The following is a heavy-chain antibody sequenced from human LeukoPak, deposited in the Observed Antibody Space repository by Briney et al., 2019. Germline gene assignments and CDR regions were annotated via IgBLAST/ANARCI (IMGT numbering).Heavy chain of an antibody. CDR1: GGSISSSNW. Sequence: SETLSLTCAVSGGSISSSNWWSWVRQPPGKGLEWIGEIYHSGSTNYNPSLKSRVTISVDKSKNQFSLKLSSVTAADTAVYYCAREGIYGRRSGESLDWGQGTLVTVSS. CDR2: IYHSGST. V-gene: IGHV4-4*02. D-gene: IGHD3-16*01. J-gene: IGHJ4*02. CDR3: AREGIYGRRSGESLD.